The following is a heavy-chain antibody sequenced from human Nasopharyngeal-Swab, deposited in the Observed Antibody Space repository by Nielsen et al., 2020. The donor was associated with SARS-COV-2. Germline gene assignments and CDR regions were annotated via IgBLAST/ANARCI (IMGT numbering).Heavy chain of an antibody. Sequence: ESLKISCAASGFTFSTYTMTWVRQAPGKGLEWVSAITGSGGSTYYADSVKGRFTISRDNSKNTLYLQMNSLGAEDTAVYYCAKDLVGAANWGQGTLVTVSS. D-gene: IGHD2-15*01. CDR1: GFTFSTYT. CDR3: AKDLVGAAN. J-gene: IGHJ4*02. CDR2: ITGSGGST. V-gene: IGHV3-23*01.